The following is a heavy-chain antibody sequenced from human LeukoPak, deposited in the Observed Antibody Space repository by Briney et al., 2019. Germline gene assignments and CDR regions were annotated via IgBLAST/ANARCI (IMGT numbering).Heavy chain of an antibody. D-gene: IGHD3-10*01. CDR3: AGAGGSGTYSRNWFDS. V-gene: IGHV3-48*03. CDR2: ISTTSTTI. Sequence: PGGSLRLSCAASGFTFSNYEVNWVRQPPGKGLEWVAYISTTSTTIYYSDSVKGRFTVSRDNAKNSLYLQMNSLRAEDTAVYYCAGAGGSGTYSRNWFDSWGQGTLVTVSS. CDR1: GFTFSNYE. J-gene: IGHJ5*01.